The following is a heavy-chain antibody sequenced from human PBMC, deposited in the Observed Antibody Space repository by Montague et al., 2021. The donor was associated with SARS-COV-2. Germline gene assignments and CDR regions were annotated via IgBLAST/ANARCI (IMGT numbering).Heavy chain of an antibody. Sequence: SETLSLTCAVSGDSSGGEHWSWPEEHPAEGQEPKGLVRYSGSKTNSPSFKSRVTISIDTPKNQFSLKLSSVTAADTAVYYCARSLDPSGTDYLPYWGQGTLVTVSS. J-gene: IGHJ4*02. CDR2: VRYSGSK. V-gene: IGHV4-59*13. CDR1: GDSSGGEH. D-gene: IGHD3-10*01. CDR3: ARSLDPSGTDYLPY.